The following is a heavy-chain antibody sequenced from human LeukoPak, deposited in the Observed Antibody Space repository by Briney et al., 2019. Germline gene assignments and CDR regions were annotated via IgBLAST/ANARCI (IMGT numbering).Heavy chain of an antibody. Sequence: SETLSLSCTVSGYSISSGYYWGWIRQRPGKGLEWIGSIYHSGSTYYNPSLKSRVTISVDTSKNQFSLKLSSVTAADTAVYYCARALATTWGWFDPWGQGTLVTVSS. CDR1: GYSISSGYY. CDR2: IYHSGST. D-gene: IGHD2/OR15-2a*01. V-gene: IGHV4-38-2*02. J-gene: IGHJ5*02. CDR3: ARALATTWGWFDP.